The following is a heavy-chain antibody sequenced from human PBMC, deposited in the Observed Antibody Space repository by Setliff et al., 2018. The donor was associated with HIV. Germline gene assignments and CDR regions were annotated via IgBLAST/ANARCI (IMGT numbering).Heavy chain of an antibody. CDR3: AREVAARPYFDF. Sequence: SVKVSCKAFGGTFSSYAISWVRQAPGQGLEWMGGIIPIFGAANYAQKFQGRVTITADESTSTAYMELSSLRSEDTAVYYCAREVAARPYFDFWGQGTLVTVSS. D-gene: IGHD6-6*01. V-gene: IGHV1-69*13. CDR1: GGTFSSYA. J-gene: IGHJ4*02. CDR2: IIPIFGAA.